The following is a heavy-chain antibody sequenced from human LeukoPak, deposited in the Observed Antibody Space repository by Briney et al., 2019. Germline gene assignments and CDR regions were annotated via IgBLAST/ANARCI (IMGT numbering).Heavy chain of an antibody. Sequence: GSSVRVSCKASGGTFSSYAISWVRQAPGQGLEWMGGIIPIFGTANYAQKFQGRVTITADKSTSTAYMELSSLRSEDTAVYYCARHRLHRIYYDSSGYYHDALDIWGQGTMITVSS. D-gene: IGHD3-22*01. J-gene: IGHJ3*02. CDR2: IIPIFGTA. CDR3: ARHRLHRIYYDSSGYYHDALDI. CDR1: GGTFSSYA. V-gene: IGHV1-69*06.